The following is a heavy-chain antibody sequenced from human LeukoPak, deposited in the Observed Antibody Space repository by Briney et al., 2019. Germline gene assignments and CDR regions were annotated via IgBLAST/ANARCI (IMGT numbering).Heavy chain of an antibody. CDR3: AREGDSSSWYVLYYGMDV. J-gene: IGHJ6*04. V-gene: IGHV1-3*01. CDR1: GYTFTSYA. D-gene: IGHD6-13*01. Sequence: ASVKVSCKASGYTFTSYAMHWVRQAPGQRLEWMGWINAGNGNTKYSQKFQGRVTITRDTSANTAYMELSSLRSEDTAVYYCAREGDSSSWYVLYYGMDVWGKGTTVTVSS. CDR2: INAGNGNT.